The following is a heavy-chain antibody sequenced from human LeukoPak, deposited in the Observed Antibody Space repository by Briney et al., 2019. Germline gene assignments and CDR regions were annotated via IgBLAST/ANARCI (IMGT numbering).Heavy chain of an antibody. J-gene: IGHJ4*02. CDR3: ARPQLGSSAGCVDH. D-gene: IGHD6-13*01. CDR2: IFSVGNT. CDR1: GASISSSRSF. Sequence: SETLSLTCNVSGASISSSRSFWGWIRQPPGKGLEWIVSIFSVGNTYYNPSLKSRVSISIDTLKNQFSLRLSSVTAADTAIYFCARPQLGSSAGCVDHWGQGILVTVSS. V-gene: IGHV4-39*01.